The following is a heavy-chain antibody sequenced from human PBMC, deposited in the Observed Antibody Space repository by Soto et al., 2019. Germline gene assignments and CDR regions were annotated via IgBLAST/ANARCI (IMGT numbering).Heavy chain of an antibody. V-gene: IGHV3-33*01. CDR1: GFTFSSYG. D-gene: IGHD3-10*01. CDR2: IWYDGSNK. CDR3: ARDVRYYGSGSDILDV. Sequence: GGSLRLSCAASGFTFSSYGMHWVRQAPGKGLEWVAVIWYDGSNKYYADSVKGRFTISRDNSKNTLYLQMNSLRAEDTAVYYCARDVRYYGSGSDILDVWGQGTTVTVSS. J-gene: IGHJ6*02.